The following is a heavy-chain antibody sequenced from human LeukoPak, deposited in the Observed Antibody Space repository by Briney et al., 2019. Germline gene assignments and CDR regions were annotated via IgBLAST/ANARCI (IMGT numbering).Heavy chain of an antibody. CDR1: GFTFSSYD. CDR2: ISGSGDRT. Sequence: PGGSLRLSCSASGFTFSSYDMSWVRQAPGKGLEWVSSISGSGDRTIYADSVRGRFTISRDKSKNTLYLQMSSLRAEDTAVYYCAKAPQPDYYFDYWGQGSLVTVSS. J-gene: IGHJ4*02. CDR3: AKAPQPDYYFDY. V-gene: IGHV3-23*01.